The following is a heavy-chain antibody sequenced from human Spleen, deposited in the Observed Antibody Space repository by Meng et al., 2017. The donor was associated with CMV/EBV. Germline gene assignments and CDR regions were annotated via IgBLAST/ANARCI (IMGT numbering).Heavy chain of an antibody. D-gene: IGHD1-1*01. CDR3: ARFRRGTSGTTRAFDI. Sequence: GGSLRLSCAASGFTFSSYWMSWVRQAPGKGLDWVSYISSSSTNIYYADSVKGRITISRDNAQNSLYLQMNSLRAEDTAVYYCARFRRGTSGTTRAFDIWGQGTMVTVSS. CDR2: ISSSSTNI. J-gene: IGHJ3*02. CDR1: GFTFSSYW. V-gene: IGHV3-48*04.